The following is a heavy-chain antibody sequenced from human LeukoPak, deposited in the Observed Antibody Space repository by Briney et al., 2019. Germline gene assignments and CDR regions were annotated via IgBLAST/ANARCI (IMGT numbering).Heavy chain of an antibody. D-gene: IGHD3-16*01. V-gene: IGHV4-4*07. CDR1: GASISSYN. CDR2: IYTSGTT. Sequence: PSETLSLTCTVSGASISSYNRSWIRQSAGKGLEWIGRIYTSGTTTYNPSLRSRVTVSVDKSKNQFSLKLTSVTAADTAVYYCAGSPPYNYYYMDVWGKGTTVTVSS. CDR3: AGSPPYNYYYMDV. J-gene: IGHJ6*03.